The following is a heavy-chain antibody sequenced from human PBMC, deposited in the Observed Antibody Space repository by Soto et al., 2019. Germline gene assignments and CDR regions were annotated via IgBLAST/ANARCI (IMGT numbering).Heavy chain of an antibody. CDR1: GYTFTSYA. J-gene: IGHJ6*02. D-gene: IGHD3-22*01. CDR2: INAGNGNA. Sequence: ASVKVSCKASGYTFTSYAMHWVRQAPGQRLEWMGWINAGNGNAKYSQKFQGRVTITRDTSASTAYMELNSLRAEDTAVYYCARSPPSSGYSLGYYGMDVWGQGTTVTVSS. CDR3: ARSPPSSGYSLGYYGMDV. V-gene: IGHV1-3*01.